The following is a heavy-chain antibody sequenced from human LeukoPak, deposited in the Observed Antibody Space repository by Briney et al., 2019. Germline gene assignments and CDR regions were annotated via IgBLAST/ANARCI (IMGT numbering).Heavy chain of an antibody. CDR2: ISGSGGST. CDR1: GFTFSSYA. V-gene: IGHV3-23*01. Sequence: GGSLRLSCAASGFTFSSYAMSWVRQAPGKGLEWVSAISGSGGSTYYADSVKGRFTISRDNSKNTLYLQMNSLRAEDTAVYYCAKDLPSIVAADDYYYYGMDVWGQGTTVTVSS. CDR3: AKDLPSIVAADDYYYYGMDV. D-gene: IGHD6-13*01. J-gene: IGHJ6*02.